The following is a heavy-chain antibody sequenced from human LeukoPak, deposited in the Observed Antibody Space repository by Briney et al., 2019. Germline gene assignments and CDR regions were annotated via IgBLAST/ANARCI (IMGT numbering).Heavy chain of an antibody. Sequence: PSETLSPTCTVSGGSVSSGSYYWSWIRQPPGKGLEWIGYIYYSGSTNYNPSLKSRVTISVDTSKNQFSLKLSSVTAADTAVYYCARGIAPLDYWGQGTLVTVSS. CDR2: IYYSGST. CDR3: ARGIAPLDY. J-gene: IGHJ4*02. CDR1: GGSVSSGSYY. V-gene: IGHV4-61*01. D-gene: IGHD6-13*01.